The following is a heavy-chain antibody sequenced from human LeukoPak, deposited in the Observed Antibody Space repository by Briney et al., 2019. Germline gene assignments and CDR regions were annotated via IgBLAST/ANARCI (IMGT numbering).Heavy chain of an antibody. CDR2: IYPGDSDT. CDR3: AGGATYYYDSSGFVIT. D-gene: IGHD3-22*01. V-gene: IGHV5-51*01. CDR1: GYSFTSYW. Sequence: GESLKISCKGSGYSFTSYWIGWVRQMPGKGLEWMGIIYPGDSDTRYSPSFQGQVTISADKSISTAYLQWSSLKASDTAMYYCAGGATYYYDSSGFVITWGQGTLVTVSS. J-gene: IGHJ4*02.